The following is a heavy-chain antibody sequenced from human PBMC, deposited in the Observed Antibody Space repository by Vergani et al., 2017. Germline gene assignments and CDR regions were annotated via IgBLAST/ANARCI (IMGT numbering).Heavy chain of an antibody. CDR3: ARDSSGYDNWFDP. J-gene: IGHJ5*02. CDR1: GFTFDDYA. CDR2: ISSSSSYI. D-gene: IGHD3-22*01. V-gene: IGHV3-9*01. Sequence: EVQLVESGGGLVQPGRSLRLSCAASGFTFDDYAMHWVRQAPGKGLEWVSSISSSSSYIYYADSVKGRFTISRDNAKNSLYLQMNSLRAEDTAVYYCARDSSGYDNWFDPWGQGTLVTVSS.